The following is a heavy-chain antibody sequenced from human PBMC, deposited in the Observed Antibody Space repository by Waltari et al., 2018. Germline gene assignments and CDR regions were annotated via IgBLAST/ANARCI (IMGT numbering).Heavy chain of an antibody. CDR2: IINDETTL. Sequence: EEQLLESGGGLVQPGDSLRLSCAASGFRFSNYWMNWVRQAPGKGLVWVERIINDETTLTYAESGKGRFTISRDNAKNTVYLQMKRLRADDTAVYYCARLAPRTYRSPVPGRHYYYGMDVWGQGTTVTVSS. CDR1: GFRFSNYW. V-gene: IGHV3-74*03. CDR3: ARLAPRTYRSPVPGRHYYYGMDV. J-gene: IGHJ6*02. D-gene: IGHD3-10*01.